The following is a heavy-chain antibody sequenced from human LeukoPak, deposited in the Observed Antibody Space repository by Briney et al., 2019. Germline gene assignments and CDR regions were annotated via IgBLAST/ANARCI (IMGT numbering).Heavy chain of an antibody. J-gene: IGHJ3*02. CDR2: IKQDGSEK. V-gene: IGHV3-7*05. CDR1: GITLSTYW. Sequence: QPGGSLRLSCAGSGITLSTYWMSWIRPAPGKGLEWVGNIKQDGSEKYFVDSLRGRFTISRDNAKNSLFLQMNSLRAEDTAVYYCARDQGAFDMWGQGTMVTVSS. CDR3: ARDQGAFDM.